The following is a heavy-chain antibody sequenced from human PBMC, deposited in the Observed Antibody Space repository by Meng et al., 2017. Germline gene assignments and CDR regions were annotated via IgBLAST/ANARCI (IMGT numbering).Heavy chain of an antibody. Sequence: GGSLRLSCAASGYTFTGYYMHWVRQAPGQGLEWMGWINPNSGGTNYAQKFQGRVTMTRDTSISTAYMELSRLRSDDTAVYYCARGIAAAGPYWGQGTRVTVSS. J-gene: IGHJ4*02. CDR1: GYTFTGYY. V-gene: IGHV1-2*02. CDR3: ARGIAAAGPY. D-gene: IGHD6-13*01. CDR2: INPNSGGT.